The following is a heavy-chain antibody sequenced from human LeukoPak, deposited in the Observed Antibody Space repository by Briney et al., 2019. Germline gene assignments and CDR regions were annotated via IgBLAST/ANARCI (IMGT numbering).Heavy chain of an antibody. Sequence: SETLCLTCTVSGGSINSYYWTWIRQPPGKGLEWIGYIYYTGSTIYNPSLSSRVTISVDTSKNQFSLKLSSVTAADTAMYYCARSENNWTDYYDYWGQGTQVTVSS. J-gene: IGHJ4*02. CDR3: ARSENNWTDYYDY. V-gene: IGHV4-59*01. D-gene: IGHD1-20*01. CDR2: IYYTGST. CDR1: GGSINSYY.